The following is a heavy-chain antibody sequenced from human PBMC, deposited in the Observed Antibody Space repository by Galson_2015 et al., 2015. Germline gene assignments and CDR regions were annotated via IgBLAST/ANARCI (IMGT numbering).Heavy chain of an antibody. CDR1: GFTFSSYE. D-gene: IGHD6-6*01. CDR2: ISSSGSTI. Sequence: SLRLSCAASGFTFSSYEMNWVRQAPGKGLEWVSYISSSGSTIYYADSVKGRFTISRDNAKNSLYLQMNSLRAEDTAVYYCARDVIAARRWYFDLWGRGTLVTVSS. V-gene: IGHV3-48*03. CDR3: ARDVIAARRWYFDL. J-gene: IGHJ2*01.